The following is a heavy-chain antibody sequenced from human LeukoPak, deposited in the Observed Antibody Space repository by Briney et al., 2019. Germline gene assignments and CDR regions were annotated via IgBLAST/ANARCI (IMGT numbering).Heavy chain of an antibody. CDR2: ISRQGDIQ. D-gene: IGHD3-10*02. CDR3: ARDMFRGPPDFFDY. V-gene: IGHV3-30*04. J-gene: IGHJ4*02. CDR1: GFTFSDYA. Sequence: TGGSLRLSCAASGFTFSDYAMHWVPQAPGKGLEWVAVISRQGDIQYYAGSVKGRFTISRDDSKNTLLLQMYSLRAEDTAVYYCARDMFRGPPDFFDYWGQGTRVTVSS.